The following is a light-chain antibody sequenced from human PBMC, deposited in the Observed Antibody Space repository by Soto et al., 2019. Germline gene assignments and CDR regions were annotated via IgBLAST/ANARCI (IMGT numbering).Light chain of an antibody. Sequence: IVVTQAPGTLSLSPGEGATLPCRASQSVNSASVAWYQQRPGQAPRILIFATSHRVIGTPDRFSGNGSGTDFILTISRLEPEDFAVYYCLHYAGSPPFSFGPGTKVDIK. CDR2: ATS. CDR3: LHYAGSPPFS. CDR1: QSVNSAS. J-gene: IGKJ3*01. V-gene: IGKV3-20*01.